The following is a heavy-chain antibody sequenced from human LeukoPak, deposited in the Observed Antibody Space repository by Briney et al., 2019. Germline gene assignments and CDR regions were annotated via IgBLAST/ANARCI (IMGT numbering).Heavy chain of an antibody. Sequence: GGSLRLSCSASRFTFSSYAMHWVRQAPGKGLEYVSAISSNGGSTYYADSVKGRFTISRDNSKNTLYLQMSSLRAEDTAVYYCVKVEYCSGGSCYGSYGMDVWGKGTTVTVSS. CDR2: ISSNGGST. CDR3: VKVEYCSGGSCYGSYGMDV. J-gene: IGHJ6*04. D-gene: IGHD2-15*01. CDR1: RFTFSSYA. V-gene: IGHV3-64D*06.